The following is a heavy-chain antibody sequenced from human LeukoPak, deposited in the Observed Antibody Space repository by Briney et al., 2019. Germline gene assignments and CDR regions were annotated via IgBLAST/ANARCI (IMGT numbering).Heavy chain of an antibody. V-gene: IGHV1-69*04. J-gene: IGHJ5*02. CDR1: GGTFSSYA. Sequence: SVKVPCKASGGTFSSYAISWVRQAPGQGLEWMGRIIPILGIANYAQKFQGRVTITADKSTSTASMELSSLRSEDTAVYYCARARIYYYGSGSYYINWFDPWGQGTLVTVSS. D-gene: IGHD3-10*01. CDR3: ARARIYYYGSGSYYINWFDP. CDR2: IIPILGIA.